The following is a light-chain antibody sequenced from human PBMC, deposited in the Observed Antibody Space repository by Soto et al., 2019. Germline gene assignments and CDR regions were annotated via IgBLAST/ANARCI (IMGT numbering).Light chain of an antibody. Sequence: DIQMTQSPSTLSASVGDRVTITCRASQNISMWLAWYHQKPGKAPTLLIYDASSWQSGVPSRFGGSGSGTDFTLTISSLLPDDCATYYCQHYSLYSPWTFGQGTKVEI. CDR2: DAS. CDR3: QHYSLYSPWT. V-gene: IGKV1-5*01. CDR1: QNISMW. J-gene: IGKJ1*01.